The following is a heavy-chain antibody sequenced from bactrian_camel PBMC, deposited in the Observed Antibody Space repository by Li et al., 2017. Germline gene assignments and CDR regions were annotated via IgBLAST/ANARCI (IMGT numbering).Heavy chain of an antibody. CDR1: GYSYSTYC. D-gene: IGHD5*01. CDR3: AAERASACGPLRLWVVPGSNLELSY. J-gene: IGHJ4*01. CDR2: IDSDGST. V-gene: IGHV3S53*01. Sequence: HVQLVESGGGSVQVGGSLNLSCVATSGYSYSTYCMGWFRQAPGKEREGVADIDSDGSTSYADSVKGRFTISHDSSENTLYLQLDSLQPEDTAMYYCAAERASACGPLRLWVVPGSNLELSYWGQGTQVTVS.